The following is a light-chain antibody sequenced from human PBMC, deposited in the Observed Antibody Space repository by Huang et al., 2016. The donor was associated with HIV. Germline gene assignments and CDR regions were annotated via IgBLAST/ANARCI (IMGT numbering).Light chain of an antibody. CDR2: TAS. Sequence: DIQMTQSPPSLSASVGDRVTFTCRANQNITKSLNWYQQKPGKAPKLLIYTASTLEMGVPSRLSGRGFGSRFTLNLVNRQPEDFATYYCQQSFSVPRTFG. CDR1: QNITKS. V-gene: IGKV1-39*01. CDR3: QQSFSVPRT. J-gene: IGKJ1*01.